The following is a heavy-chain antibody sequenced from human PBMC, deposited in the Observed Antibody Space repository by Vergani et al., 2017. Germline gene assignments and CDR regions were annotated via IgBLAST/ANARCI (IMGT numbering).Heavy chain of an antibody. V-gene: IGHV1-46*01. Sequence: QVQLVQSGAEVKKPGASVKVSCKASGYTFTSYYMHWVRQAPGQGLEWMGIINPSGGSRSYAQKFQGRVTMTRDTSISTAYMELSRLRSDDTAVYYCARGKSRDDIQNYYFDYWGQGTLVTVSS. D-gene: IGHD5-18*01. J-gene: IGHJ4*02. CDR1: GYTFTSYY. CDR3: ARGKSRDDIQNYYFDY. CDR2: INPSGGSR.